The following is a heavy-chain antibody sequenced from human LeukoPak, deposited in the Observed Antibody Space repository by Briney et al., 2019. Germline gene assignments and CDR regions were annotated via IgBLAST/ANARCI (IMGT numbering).Heavy chain of an antibody. V-gene: IGHV1-2*02. D-gene: IGHD6-13*01. CDR3: ASPGMTAAGTKAFDI. J-gene: IGHJ3*02. CDR1: RYTFTDYY. CDR2: INPNSGGT. Sequence: ASVKVSCKASRYTFTDYYMRWVRQAPGQGLEWMGWINPNSGGTNYAQKLPGRVSMTRDTSISTAYMELSRLRSDDTAVYYCASPGMTAAGTKAFDIWGQGTMVTVSS.